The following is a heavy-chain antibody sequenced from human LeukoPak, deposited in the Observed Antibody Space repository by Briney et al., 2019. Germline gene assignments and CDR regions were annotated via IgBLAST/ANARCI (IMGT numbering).Heavy chain of an antibody. CDR3: ASDVYQLLTYDAFDI. CDR2: IRYDGSNK. V-gene: IGHV3-30*02. D-gene: IGHD2-2*01. CDR1: GFTFSSYG. J-gene: IGHJ3*02. Sequence: GGSLRLSCAASGFTFSSYGMHWVRQAPGKGLEWVAFIRYDGSNKYYADSVKGRFTISRDNSKNTLYLQMNSLRAEDTAVYYCASDVYQLLTYDAFDIWGQGTMVTVSS.